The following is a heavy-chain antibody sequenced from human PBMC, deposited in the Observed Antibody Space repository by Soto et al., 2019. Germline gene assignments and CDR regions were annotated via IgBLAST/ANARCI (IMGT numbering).Heavy chain of an antibody. CDR2: ISSDGGDK. Sequence: PGGSLRLSCAASGFTFSNFGMHWVRQAPGKGLEWVAAISSDGGDKYYSHSVKDRFAISRDNSKNTLFLQMNSLRVEDTAVYYCVKGSEVARQELDHWGQGILVTVSS. D-gene: IGHD2-15*01. CDR3: VKGSEVARQELDH. J-gene: IGHJ4*02. CDR1: GFTFSNFG. V-gene: IGHV3-30*18.